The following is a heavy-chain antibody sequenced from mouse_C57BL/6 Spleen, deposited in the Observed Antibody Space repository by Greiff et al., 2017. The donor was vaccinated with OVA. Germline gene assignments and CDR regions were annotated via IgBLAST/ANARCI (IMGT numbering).Heavy chain of an antibody. CDR1: GYTFTDYE. Sequence: VQLQQSGAELVRPGASVTLSCKASGYTFTDYEMHWVKQTPVHGLEWIGAIDPETGGTAYNQKFKGKAILTADKSSSTAYMELRSLTSEDSAVYYCTRYGITTVGGFDYWGQGTTLTVSS. J-gene: IGHJ2*01. CDR3: TRYGITTVGGFDY. V-gene: IGHV1-15*01. D-gene: IGHD1-1*01. CDR2: IDPETGGT.